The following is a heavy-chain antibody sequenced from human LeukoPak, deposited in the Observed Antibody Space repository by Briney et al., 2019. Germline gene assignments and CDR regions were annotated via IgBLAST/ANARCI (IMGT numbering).Heavy chain of an antibody. V-gene: IGHV4-59*01. CDR3: ARGDYYDSSGYYYFDY. CDR2: IYYSGST. D-gene: IGHD3-22*01. J-gene: IGHJ4*02. CDR1: GGSISSYH. Sequence: SETLSLTCTVSGGSISSYHWSWIRQPPGKGLEWIGYIYYSGSTNYNPSLKSRVTISVDTSKNQLSLKLSSVTAADTAVYYCARGDYYDSSGYYYFDYWGQGTLVAVSS.